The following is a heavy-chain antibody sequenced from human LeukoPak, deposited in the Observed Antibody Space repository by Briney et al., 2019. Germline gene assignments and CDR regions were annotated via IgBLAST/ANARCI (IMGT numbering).Heavy chain of an antibody. CDR2: IYYSGST. V-gene: IGHV4-59*08. Sequence: SETLSLTCTVSGGSISSYYWSWIRQPPGKGLEWIGYIYYSGSTNYNPSLKSRVTISVDTSKNQFSLKLSSVTAADTAVYYCARQVSEPAYYYGMDAWGQGTTVTVSS. CDR1: GGSISSYY. CDR3: ARQVSEPAYYYGMDA. J-gene: IGHJ6*02.